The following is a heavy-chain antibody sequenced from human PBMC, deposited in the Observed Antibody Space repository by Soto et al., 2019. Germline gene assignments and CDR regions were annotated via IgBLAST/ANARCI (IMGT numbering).Heavy chain of an antibody. Sequence: QLQLQESGPGLVKPSETLSLTCTVSGGSISSSTYYWGWIRQPPGKGLEWIGSFYYSGSTSYYNPSLKSRVTISVDTSKNQFSLKLTSVTAADTAVYYCARHFGWCASFDYWGQGTLVTVSS. J-gene: IGHJ4*02. V-gene: IGHV4-39*01. CDR2: FYYSGSTS. CDR3: ARHFGWCASFDY. CDR1: GGSISSSTYY. D-gene: IGHD2-8*02.